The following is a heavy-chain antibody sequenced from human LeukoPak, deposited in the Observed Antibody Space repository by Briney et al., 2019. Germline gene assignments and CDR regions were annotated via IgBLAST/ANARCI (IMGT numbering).Heavy chain of an antibody. Sequence: ASVKVSCKVSGYTLTELSMHWVRQAPGQGLEWMGRINPNNRDTIYAQKFQGRVTMTRDTSISTAYMELSRLRSDDTAVYYCARVSMVVAGLLDYWGQGTLLTVSS. V-gene: IGHV1-2*06. D-gene: IGHD6-19*01. J-gene: IGHJ4*02. CDR3: ARVSMVVAGLLDY. CDR2: INPNNRDT. CDR1: GYTLTELS.